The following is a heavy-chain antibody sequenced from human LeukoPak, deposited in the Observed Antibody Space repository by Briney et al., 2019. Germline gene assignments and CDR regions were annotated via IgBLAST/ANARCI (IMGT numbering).Heavy chain of an antibody. J-gene: IGHJ4*02. CDR2: ISSSSSYI. CDR3: ARDSSSITAVEFDY. Sequence: GGSLRLSCAASEFTFSSYSMSWVRQAPGKGLEWVSSISSSSSYIDYADSVKGRFTIPRDNAKNSLYLQMNSLGAEDTAVYYCARDSSSITAVEFDYWGQGTLVTVSS. V-gene: IGHV3-21*01. D-gene: IGHD6-25*01. CDR1: EFTFSSYS.